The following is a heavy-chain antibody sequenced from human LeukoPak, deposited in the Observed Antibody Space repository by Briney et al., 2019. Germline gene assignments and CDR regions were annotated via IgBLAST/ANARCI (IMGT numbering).Heavy chain of an antibody. CDR1: GGSFSGYY. Sequence: PSETLSLACAVYGGSFSGYYWSLIRQPPGKGLEWIGEINHSGSTNYNPSLKSRVTISVDTSKNQFSLKLSSVTAADTAVYYCASSPAKDFDYWGQGTLVTVSS. J-gene: IGHJ4*02. CDR3: ASSPAKDFDY. V-gene: IGHV4-34*01. CDR2: INHSGST.